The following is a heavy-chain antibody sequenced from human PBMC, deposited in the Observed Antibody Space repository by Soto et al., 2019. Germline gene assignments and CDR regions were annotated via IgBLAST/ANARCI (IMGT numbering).Heavy chain of an antibody. CDR1: RYTFNCYY. D-gene: IGHD2-2*01. CDR2: INPNSGGT. V-gene: IGHV1-2*04. Sequence: SAKVSCEASRYTFNCYYLHWVRQAPGQGLEWMGWINPNSGGTNYAQKFQGWVTMTRDTSISTAYMELSRLRSDDTAAYYCASSRPAAHGYGMGVWAEGTTGTV. CDR3: ASSRPAAHGYGMGV. J-gene: IGHJ6*01.